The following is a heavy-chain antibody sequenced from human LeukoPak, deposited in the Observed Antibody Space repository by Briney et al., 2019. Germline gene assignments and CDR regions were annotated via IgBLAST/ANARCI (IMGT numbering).Heavy chain of an antibody. J-gene: IGHJ6*02. V-gene: IGHV3-74*01. CDR3: TSDRVLYGLDV. CDR2: IKSDGSET. CDR1: GFTFSNYW. Sequence: GGSLRLSCAASGFTFSNYWMHWVRHGPGKGLMWVSRIKSDGSETSSAESLEGRFTISRDNARNMLYLQMNSLRPEDTAIYYCTSDRVLYGLDVWGQGTTVTVSS.